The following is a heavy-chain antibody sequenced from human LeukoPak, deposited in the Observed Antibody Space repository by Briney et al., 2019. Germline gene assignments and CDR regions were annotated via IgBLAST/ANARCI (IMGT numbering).Heavy chain of an antibody. V-gene: IGHV5-51*01. Sequence: GESLKISCKGSGYSFTSYWIGWVRQMPGKGLEWMGIIYPGDSDTRYSPSFQGQVTISADKSISTAYLQWSSLKASDTAMYYCARRVTGSYGPPDWFDHWGQGTLVTVSS. J-gene: IGHJ5*02. CDR3: ARRVTGSYGPPDWFDH. CDR1: GYSFTSYW. D-gene: IGHD1-26*01. CDR2: IYPGDSDT.